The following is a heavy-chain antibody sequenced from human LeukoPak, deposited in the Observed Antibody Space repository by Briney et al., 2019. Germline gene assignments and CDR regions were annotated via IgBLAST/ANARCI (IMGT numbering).Heavy chain of an antibody. CDR3: ASEYYGSGSYRMIGRYYYYMDV. Sequence: GRSLRLSCAASGFTFSDYYMSWIRQAPGKGLEWVSYISSSGSTIYYADSVKGRFTISRDNAKNSLYLQMNSLRAEDTAVYYCASEYYGSGSYRMIGRYYYYMDVWGKGTTVTISS. V-gene: IGHV3-11*04. D-gene: IGHD3-10*01. J-gene: IGHJ6*03. CDR2: ISSSGSTI. CDR1: GFTFSDYY.